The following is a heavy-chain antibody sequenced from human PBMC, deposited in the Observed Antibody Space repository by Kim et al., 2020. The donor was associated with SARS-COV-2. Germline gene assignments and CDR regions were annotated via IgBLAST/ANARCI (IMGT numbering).Heavy chain of an antibody. Sequence: YYADSVKGRFTISRDTSKNTRYLQRNSLRAEDTAVYYGARDLAAVDGVGVCGEGNTVTVSS. V-gene: IGHV3-53*01. D-gene: IGHD6-13*01. CDR3: ARDLAAVDGVGV. J-gene: IGHJ6*04.